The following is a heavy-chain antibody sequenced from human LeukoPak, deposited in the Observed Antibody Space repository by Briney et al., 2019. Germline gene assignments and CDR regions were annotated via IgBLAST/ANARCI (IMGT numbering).Heavy chain of an antibody. V-gene: IGHV4-61*02. CDR3: ARDLVDSSKGYYYYYMDV. CDR2: IYTSGST. Sequence: SETLSLTCTVSGGSISSGSYYWSWIRQPAGKGLEWIGGIYTSGSTYYNPSLKSRVTISVDTSKNQFSLKLSSVTAADTAVYYCARDLVDSSKGYYYYYMDVWGKGTTVTVSS. D-gene: IGHD3-22*01. CDR1: GGSISSGSYY. J-gene: IGHJ6*03.